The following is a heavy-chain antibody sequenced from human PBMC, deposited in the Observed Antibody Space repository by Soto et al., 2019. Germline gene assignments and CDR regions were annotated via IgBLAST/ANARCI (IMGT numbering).Heavy chain of an antibody. Sequence: QITLKESGHSLVQPPQTLTLTCTFSGFSLSTRGVAVGWFRQHPGKALEWLALIYWDEGKWYSPSLKIRLTIPDDTSKNQLVLTMTNMEHVNTATSYCAHRPRGYAYYFDYWGKGTLVIDSS. CDR1: GFSLSTRGVA. V-gene: IGHV2-5*02. D-gene: IGHD6-25*01. CDR3: AHRPRGYAYYFDY. J-gene: IGHJ4*02. CDR2: IYWDEGK.